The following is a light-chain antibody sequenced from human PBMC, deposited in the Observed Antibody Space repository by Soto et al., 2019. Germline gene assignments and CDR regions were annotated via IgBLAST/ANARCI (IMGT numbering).Light chain of an antibody. CDR1: QTISSW. J-gene: IGKJ1*01. CDR2: DAS. Sequence: IQMTLYPSTLSSSVGDRVTIPCRPSQTISSWLAWYQQKPGKAPKLLIYDASSLESGVPSRFSGSGSGTEFTLTISSLQPDDFATYYCHQYNSYSPRMFGQGTKV. V-gene: IGKV1-5*01. CDR3: HQYNSYSPRM.